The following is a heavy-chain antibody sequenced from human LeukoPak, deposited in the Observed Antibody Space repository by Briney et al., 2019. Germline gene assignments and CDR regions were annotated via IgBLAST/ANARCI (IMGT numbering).Heavy chain of an antibody. D-gene: IGHD1-7*01. CDR1: GGSSSGYY. Sequence: SETLSLTCAVYGGSSSGYYWSWIRQPPGKGLEWIGEISQRGSPNYNPSLKSRVTISINTSKKQFSVELSSVTAADTAVYYCAALSGYNWNYVSFDYWGQGTLVTVSS. CDR2: ISQRGSP. CDR3: AALSGYNWNYVSFDY. J-gene: IGHJ4*02. V-gene: IGHV4-34*01.